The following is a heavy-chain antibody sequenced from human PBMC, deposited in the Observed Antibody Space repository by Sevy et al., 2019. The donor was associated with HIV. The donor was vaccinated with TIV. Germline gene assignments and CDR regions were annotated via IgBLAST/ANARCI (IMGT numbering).Heavy chain of an antibody. V-gene: IGHV3-15*01. Sequence: WGSLRLSCTASGFTFSSAWMSWVRQAPGKGLEWVGRIKSEFDGGAIDYAAPVKGRFSISREDSKTTVYLQMNSLKTDDTAVYYCITDPAYRGYDEEVINYYFYGMDVWGQGTTVTVSS. CDR2: IKSEFDGGAI. J-gene: IGHJ6*02. CDR3: ITDPAYRGYDEEVINYYFYGMDV. D-gene: IGHD3-22*01. CDR1: GFTFSSAW.